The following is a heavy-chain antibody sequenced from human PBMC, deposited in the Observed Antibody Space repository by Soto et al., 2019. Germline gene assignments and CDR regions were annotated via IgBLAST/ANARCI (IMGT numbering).Heavy chain of an antibody. J-gene: IGHJ3*02. V-gene: IGHV3-20*04. CDR1: GFTFDDYG. CDR3: VKATPAIIPGGAFDI. D-gene: IGHD2-2*01. CDR2: ISGNGGST. Sequence: GGSLRLSCAASGFTFDDYGMSWVRQAPGKGLEWVSGISGNGGSTGYADSVKGRFTISRDNSKNTLYLQMNSLRAEDTAVYYCVKATPAIIPGGAFDIWGQGTMVTVSS.